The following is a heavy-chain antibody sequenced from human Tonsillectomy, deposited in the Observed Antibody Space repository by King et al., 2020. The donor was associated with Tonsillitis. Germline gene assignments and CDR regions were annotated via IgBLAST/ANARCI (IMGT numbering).Heavy chain of an antibody. Sequence: VQLVESGGGLVKPGGSLRLSCAASGFTFSSYAMNWVRQAPGKGREWVSSISSSSSHIYYADSVKGRFTISRDNAKNSLYLQMNSLRAEDTAVYYCARGYLDYFDYWGQGTLVTVSS. J-gene: IGHJ4*02. D-gene: IGHD5-18*01. CDR3: ARGYLDYFDY. CDR2: ISSSSSHI. V-gene: IGHV3-21*01. CDR1: GFTFSSYA.